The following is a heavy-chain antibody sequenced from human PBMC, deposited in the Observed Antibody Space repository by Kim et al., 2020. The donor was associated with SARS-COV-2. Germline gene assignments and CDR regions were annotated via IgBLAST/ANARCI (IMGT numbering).Heavy chain of an antibody. D-gene: IGHD5-12*01. J-gene: IGHJ6*02. V-gene: IGHV1-69*13. CDR3: AINSGYFGYYDYGMDV. Sequence: SVKVSCKASGGTFSSYAISWVRQAPGQGLEWMGGIIPIFGTANYAQKFQGRVTITADESTSTAYMELSSMRSEDTAVYYCAINSGYFGYYDYGMDVWGQGTTVTVSS. CDR1: GGTFSSYA. CDR2: IIPIFGTA.